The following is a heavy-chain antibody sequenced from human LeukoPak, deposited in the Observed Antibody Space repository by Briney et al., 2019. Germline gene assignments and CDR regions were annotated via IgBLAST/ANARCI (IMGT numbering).Heavy chain of an antibody. Sequence: GGSLRLSCAASGFTFSSYWMHWVRQAPGKGLVWVSRVNTDGSTPTYADSVKGRFTISRDNAKNTLYLQMNSLRAEDTAVYYCARGGGLDIWGQGTMVTVSS. CDR1: GFTFSSYW. CDR3: ARGGGLDI. J-gene: IGHJ3*02. CDR2: VNTDGSTP. V-gene: IGHV3-74*01.